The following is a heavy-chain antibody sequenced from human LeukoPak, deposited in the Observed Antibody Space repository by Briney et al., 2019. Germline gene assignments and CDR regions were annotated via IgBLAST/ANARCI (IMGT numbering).Heavy chain of an antibody. CDR3: ARHGPLGIEYYYYGMDV. J-gene: IGHJ6*02. CDR2: IYYSGST. D-gene: IGHD7-27*01. CDR1: GGSISSYY. Sequence: SETLSLTCTVSGGSISSYYWSWIRQPPGKGLEWIGYIYYSGSTNYNPSLKSRVTISVDTSKNQFSLKLSSVTAADTAVYYCARHGPLGIEYYYYGMDVWGQGTTVTVSS. V-gene: IGHV4-59*08.